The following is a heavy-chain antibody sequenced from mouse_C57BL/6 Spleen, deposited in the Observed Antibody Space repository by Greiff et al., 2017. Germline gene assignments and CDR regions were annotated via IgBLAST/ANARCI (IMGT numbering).Heavy chain of an antibody. D-gene: IGHD1-1*01. V-gene: IGHV5-17*01. CDR1: GFTFSDYG. CDR3: ARTVTTVVARGFAY. Sequence: EVKLVESGGGLVKPGGSLKLSCAASGFTFSDYGMHWVRQAPEKGLEWVAYISSGSSTIYYADTVKGRFTISRDNAKNTLFLQMTSLRSEDTAMYYWARTVTTVVARGFAYWGQGTLVTVSA. J-gene: IGHJ3*01. CDR2: ISSGSSTI.